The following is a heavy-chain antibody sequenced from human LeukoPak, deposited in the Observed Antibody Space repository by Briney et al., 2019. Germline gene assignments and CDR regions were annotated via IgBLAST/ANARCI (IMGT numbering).Heavy chain of an antibody. CDR2: IYYSGST. D-gene: IGHD3-10*01. J-gene: IGHJ4*02. CDR1: GGSISSYY. CDR3: ARDGGYYGSGMGFDF. V-gene: IGHV4-59*12. Sequence: PSETLSLTCTVSGGSISSYYWSWIRQPPGKGLEWIGYIYYSGSTYYNPSLKSRVTISVDTSKNQFSLKLSSVTAADTAVYYCARDGGYYGSGMGFDFWGQGTLVTVSS.